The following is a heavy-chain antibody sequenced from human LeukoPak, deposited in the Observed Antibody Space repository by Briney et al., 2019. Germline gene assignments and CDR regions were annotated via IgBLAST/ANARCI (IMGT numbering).Heavy chain of an antibody. D-gene: IGHD4-23*01. CDR3: AKAPGGNSYYFDY. CDR1: GFTFSSYN. CDR2: ISSSSSYI. V-gene: IGHV3-21*01. Sequence: GGSLRLSCAASGFTFSSYNMNWVRQAPGKGLEWVSSISSSSSYIYYADSVRGRFTISRDNSKNTLYLQMNSLRAEDTAVYYCAKAPGGNSYYFDYWGQGTLVTVSS. J-gene: IGHJ4*02.